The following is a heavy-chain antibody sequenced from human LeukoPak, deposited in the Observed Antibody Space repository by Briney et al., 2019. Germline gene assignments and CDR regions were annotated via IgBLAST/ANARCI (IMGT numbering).Heavy chain of an antibody. J-gene: IGHJ5*02. CDR2: IYSGGT. CDR3: ARRGAS. CDR1: GFTVSSIY. V-gene: IGHV3-53*01. D-gene: IGHD3-16*01. Sequence: GGSLRLSCAASGFTVSSIYMSWVRQAPGKGLEWVSVIYSGGTYYADSVKGRFSISRDNSKNTLYLQMNSLRAEDTAVYYCARRGASWGQGTLVTVSS.